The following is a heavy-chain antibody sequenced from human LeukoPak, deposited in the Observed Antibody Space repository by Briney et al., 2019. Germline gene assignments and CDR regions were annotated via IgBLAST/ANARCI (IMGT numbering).Heavy chain of an antibody. V-gene: IGHV4-34*12. CDR2: IIHSGST. Sequence: SETLSLTCAVYGGSFSGYYWSWIRQPPGKGLEWIGEIIHSGSTNYNPSLKSRVTISVDTSKNQFSLKLSSVTAADTAVYYCARDANYYDSSGYSMDAFDIWGQGTMVTVSS. CDR3: ARDANYYDSSGYSMDAFDI. CDR1: GGSFSGYY. D-gene: IGHD3-22*01. J-gene: IGHJ3*02.